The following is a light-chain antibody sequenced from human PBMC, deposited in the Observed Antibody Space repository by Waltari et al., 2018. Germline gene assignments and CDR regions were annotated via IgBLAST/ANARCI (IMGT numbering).Light chain of an antibody. CDR3: SSYTSIIPPFL. V-gene: IGLV2-14*01. CDR2: DVS. Sequence: QSALTQPASVSGSPGQSITISCTRSSSDLGGYSFVSWYQQHPGKAPKLMIYDVSHRPSGVSKRFSGSQSGSTASLTISGLQPEAEADYYCSSYTSIIPPFLFGTGTKVTVL. J-gene: IGLJ1*01. CDR1: SSDLGGYSF.